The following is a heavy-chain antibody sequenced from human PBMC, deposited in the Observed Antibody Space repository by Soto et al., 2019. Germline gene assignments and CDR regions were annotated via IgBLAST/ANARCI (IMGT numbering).Heavy chain of an antibody. V-gene: IGHV3-53*01. CDR3: ARVYSGTYYALSVHNFDY. CDR1: GLTVSSNY. CDR2: IYKGGST. Sequence: GGSLRLSCAASGLTVSSNYMSWVRQAPGKGPEWVSSIYKGGSTHYADSVKGRFTISRDNSKNTLYLQMNSLRAEDTAVYYCARVYSGTYYALSVHNFDYWGQGTLVTVSS. J-gene: IGHJ4*02. D-gene: IGHD1-26*01.